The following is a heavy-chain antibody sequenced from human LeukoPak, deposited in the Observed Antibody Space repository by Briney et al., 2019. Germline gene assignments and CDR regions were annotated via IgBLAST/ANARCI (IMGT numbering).Heavy chain of an antibody. CDR1: GFTFSSYG. V-gene: IGHV3-30*18. J-gene: IGHJ4*02. Sequence: GGSLRLSCAASGFTFSSYGMHWVRQAPGKGLEWVAVMSYDGSNKYYADSVKGRFTISRDNSKNTLYLQMNSLRAEDTAVYYCAKNLPPYCSGGSCGNDYWGQGTLVTVSS. D-gene: IGHD2-15*01. CDR2: MSYDGSNK. CDR3: AKNLPPYCSGGSCGNDY.